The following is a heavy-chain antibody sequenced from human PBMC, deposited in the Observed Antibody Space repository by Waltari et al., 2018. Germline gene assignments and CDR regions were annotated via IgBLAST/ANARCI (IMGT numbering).Heavy chain of an antibody. Sequence: GKGLEWVAVISDDGSNKYYADSVKGRFTISRDNSKNTLYLQMNSLRAEDTAVYYCAKDGPIPWGIYGMDVWGQGTTVTVSS. CDR2: ISDDGSNK. D-gene: IGHD7-27*01. J-gene: IGHJ6*02. V-gene: IGHV3-30*18. CDR3: AKDGPIPWGIYGMDV.